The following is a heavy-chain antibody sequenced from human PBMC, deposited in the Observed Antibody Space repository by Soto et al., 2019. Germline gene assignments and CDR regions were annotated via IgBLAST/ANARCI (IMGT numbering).Heavy chain of an antibody. J-gene: IGHJ5*02. CDR1: GGSFSGYY. Sequence: TSETLSLTCAVYGGSFSGYYWSWIRQPPGKGLEWIGEINHSGSTNYNPSLKSRVTISVDTSKNQFSLKLSSVTAADKAVYYCARGRTSTRFYNWFDPWGQGTLVTVPQ. CDR3: ARGRTSTRFYNWFDP. CDR2: INHSGST. V-gene: IGHV4-34*01. D-gene: IGHD3-3*01.